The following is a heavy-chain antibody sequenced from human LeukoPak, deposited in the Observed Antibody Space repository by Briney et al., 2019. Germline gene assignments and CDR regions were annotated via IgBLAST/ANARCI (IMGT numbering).Heavy chain of an antibody. CDR1: GFTFSDHA. Sequence: GSLRLSCAASGFTFSDHAMSWVRQAPAKGLEWVSSINGNGGGSYYIDSVKGRFTVSRDNSENALYLQMNNLRTEDTAVCFCVKGGTADWVGWTHWGQGSLVTVFS. CDR3: VKGGTADWVGWTH. CDR2: INGNGGGS. D-gene: IGHD7-27*01. J-gene: IGHJ4*02. V-gene: IGHV3-23*01.